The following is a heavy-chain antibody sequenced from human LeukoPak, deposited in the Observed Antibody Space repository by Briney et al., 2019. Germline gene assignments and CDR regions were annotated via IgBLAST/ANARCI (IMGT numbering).Heavy chain of an antibody. V-gene: IGHV4-39*01. Sequence: SETLSLTXTVSGGSIRSSSYYWGWIRQPPGKGLDWIGSIYYSGSTYYNPSLKSRVTISVDTSKNQFSLKLSSVTAADTAVYYCARPSYYYDSSGYYGWFDPWGQGTLVTVSS. CDR2: IYYSGST. J-gene: IGHJ5*02. D-gene: IGHD3-22*01. CDR3: ARPSYYYDSSGYYGWFDP. CDR1: GGSIRSSSYY.